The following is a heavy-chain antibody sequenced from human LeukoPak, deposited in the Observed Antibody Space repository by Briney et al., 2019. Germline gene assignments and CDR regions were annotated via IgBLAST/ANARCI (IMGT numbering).Heavy chain of an antibody. V-gene: IGHV3-21*01. D-gene: IGHD3-22*01. CDR2: ISSSSSYI. J-gene: IGHJ4*02. Sequence: GGSLRLSCAASGFTFSSYSMSWVRQAPGKGLEWVSSISSSSSYIYYADSVKGRFTISRDNAKNSLYLQMNSLRAEDTAVYYWARDYYDSSGYHGSNSSIPFLFDYWGQGTLVTVSS. CDR1: GFTFSSYS. CDR3: ARDYYDSSGYHGSNSSIPFLFDY.